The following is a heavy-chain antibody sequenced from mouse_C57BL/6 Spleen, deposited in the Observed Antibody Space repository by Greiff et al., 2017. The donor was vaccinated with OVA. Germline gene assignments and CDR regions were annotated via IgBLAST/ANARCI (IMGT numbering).Heavy chain of an antibody. V-gene: IGHV3-8*01. CDR3: ARYPDYGSSYWYFDV. J-gene: IGHJ1*03. CDR2: IRYSGST. D-gene: IGHD1-1*01. CDR1: GYSITSDY. Sequence: EVKLEESGPGLAKPSQTLSLTCSVTGYSITSDYWNWIRKFPGNKLEYMGYIRYSGSTYYNPSLKSRISITRDTSKNQYYLQLNSVTTEDTATYYCARYPDYGSSYWYFDVWGTGTTVTVSS.